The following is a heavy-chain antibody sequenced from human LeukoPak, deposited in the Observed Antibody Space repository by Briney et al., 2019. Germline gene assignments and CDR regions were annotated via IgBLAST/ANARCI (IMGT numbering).Heavy chain of an antibody. J-gene: IGHJ4*02. CDR3: TRDGIGSSGYYPRGNAFY. CDR1: GFTFGDYA. Sequence: GGSLRLSCTASGFTFGDYAMSWVRQAPGKGLEWVGFIRSKAYGGTTEYAASVKGRFTISRDDSKSIAYLQMNSLKTEDTAVYYCTRDGIGSSGYYPRGNAFYWGQGTLVTVSS. CDR2: IRSKAYGGTT. V-gene: IGHV3-49*04. D-gene: IGHD3-22*01.